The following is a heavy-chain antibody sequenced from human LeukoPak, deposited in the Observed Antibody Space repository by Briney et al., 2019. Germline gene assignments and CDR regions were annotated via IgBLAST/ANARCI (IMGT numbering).Heavy chain of an antibody. Sequence: GGSLRVSCAASGFTFSNPAMGWVRQAPGKGLEWVSAISTSDGSTYYADAVKGRFTISRDNSKNTLYLQMNSLRAEDTAVYYCARAVDFWSGYPQPNWFDPWGQGTLVTVSS. CDR2: ISTSDGST. J-gene: IGHJ5*02. D-gene: IGHD3-3*01. CDR1: GFTFSNPA. V-gene: IGHV3-23*01. CDR3: ARAVDFWSGYPQPNWFDP.